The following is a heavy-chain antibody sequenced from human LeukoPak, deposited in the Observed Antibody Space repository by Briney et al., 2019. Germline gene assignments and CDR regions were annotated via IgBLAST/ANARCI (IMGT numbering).Heavy chain of an antibody. CDR3: ATRPLYYYASLDY. V-gene: IGHV3-23*01. D-gene: IGHD3-10*01. CDR2: ISGSGGST. Sequence: PGGSLRLSCAASGFTFSSYGMSWVRQAPGKGLEWVSAISGSGGSTYYADSVKGRFTISRDNSKNTLYLQMNSLRAEDTAVYYCATRPLYYYASLDYWGQGTLVTVSS. CDR1: GFTFSSYG. J-gene: IGHJ4*02.